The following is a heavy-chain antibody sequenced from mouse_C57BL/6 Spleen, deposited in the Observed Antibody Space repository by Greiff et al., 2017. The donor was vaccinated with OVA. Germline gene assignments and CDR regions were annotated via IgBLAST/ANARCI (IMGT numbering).Heavy chain of an antibody. CDR3: ARHEEDDYSGLDY. Sequence: EVKVEESGGDLVKPGGSLKLSCAASGFTFSSYGMSWVRQTPDKKLEWVATISSGGSYTYYPDSVKGRFTIARDKAKNTLYLQMSSLKSEDTAMYYCARHEEDDYSGLDYWGQGTTLTVSS. CDR1: GFTFSSYG. CDR2: ISSGGSYT. J-gene: IGHJ2*01. D-gene: IGHD2-4*01. V-gene: IGHV5-6*02.